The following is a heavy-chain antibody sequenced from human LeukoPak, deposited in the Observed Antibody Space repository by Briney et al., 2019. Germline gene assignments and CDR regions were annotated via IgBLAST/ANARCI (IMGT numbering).Heavy chain of an antibody. Sequence: ASVKVFCKASGYTFTRYGITWVRQAPGQGLEWMGWISAYNGNTKYAQKLQGRVTMTTDTSTSTAYMEVRSLRSDDTAVYYCARDSVVVPAAAYYYYMDVWGKGTTVTVSS. V-gene: IGHV1-18*01. D-gene: IGHD2-2*01. CDR1: GYTFTRYG. CDR3: ARDSVVVPAAAYYYYMDV. J-gene: IGHJ6*03. CDR2: ISAYNGNT.